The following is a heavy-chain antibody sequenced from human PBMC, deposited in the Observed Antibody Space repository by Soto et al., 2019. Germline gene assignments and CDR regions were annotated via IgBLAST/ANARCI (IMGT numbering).Heavy chain of an antibody. CDR2: IYPGDSDT. J-gene: IGHJ3*02. D-gene: IGHD6-19*01. CDR3: ARMNLAVAGTGIDAFDI. Sequence: GESLNISCKGSGYSFTLYWIGWVRQMPGKGLEWMGIIYPGDSDTRYSPSFQGQVTISADKSISTAYLQWSSLKASDTAMYYCARMNLAVAGTGIDAFDIWGQGTMVTVSS. V-gene: IGHV5-51*01. CDR1: GYSFTLYW.